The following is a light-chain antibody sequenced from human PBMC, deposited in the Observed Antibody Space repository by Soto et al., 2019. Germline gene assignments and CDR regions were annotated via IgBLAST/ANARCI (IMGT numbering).Light chain of an antibody. CDR2: EVS. J-gene: IGLJ1*01. V-gene: IGLV2-14*01. Sequence: SALAQPASVSGSPGQSITISCTGTSSDVGGYNYVSWYQQHPGKAPKLMIYEVSNRPSGVSNRFSGSKSGNTASLTISGLQAEDEDDYYCSSYTSSSTYVFGTGTRSPS. CDR1: SSDVGGYNY. CDR3: SSYTSSSTYV.